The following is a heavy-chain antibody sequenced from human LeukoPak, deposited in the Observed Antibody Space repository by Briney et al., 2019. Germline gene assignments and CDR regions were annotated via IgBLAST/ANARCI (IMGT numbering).Heavy chain of an antibody. V-gene: IGHV1-2*02. CDR1: GYTFTGYY. Sequence: ASVKVSCKASGYTFTGYYMHWVRQAPGQGLEWMGWINPNSGGTNYAQKFQGRVTMTRDTSISTAYMELSRLRSDDTAVYYCARGITMVRGVIKTYYFDYWGQGILVTVSS. CDR2: INPNSGGT. D-gene: IGHD3-10*01. J-gene: IGHJ4*02. CDR3: ARGITMVRGVIKTYYFDY.